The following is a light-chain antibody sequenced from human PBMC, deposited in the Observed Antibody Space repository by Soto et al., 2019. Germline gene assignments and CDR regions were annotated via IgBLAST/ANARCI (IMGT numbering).Light chain of an antibody. Sequence: QSVLTQPASVSGSPGQSITISCTGTSSDVGAYNYVSWYQQQSGKAPKLLIHEVSSRPAGVSDRFSGSKSGNTASLTISALQDEDEADYSCSAFATSRAYVFGIGTKVTV. CDR2: EVS. CDR3: SAFATSRAYV. CDR1: SSDVGAYNY. V-gene: IGLV2-14*01. J-gene: IGLJ1*01.